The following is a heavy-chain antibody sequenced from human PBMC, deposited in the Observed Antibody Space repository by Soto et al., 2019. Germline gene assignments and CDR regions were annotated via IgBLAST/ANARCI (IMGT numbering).Heavy chain of an antibody. CDR1: GFSFSDYY. Sequence: QVQLVESGGGLVKPGGSLRLSCAASGFSFSDYYMTWIRQTPGKGLEWLSYVSTSNFYIRYADSVKGRFTISRDNAKKTLFLQMDNIRADDTATYYCARSNGDYERAYFDYWGQGTLVAVSS. V-gene: IGHV3-11*06. D-gene: IGHD2-21*02. CDR3: ARSNGDYERAYFDY. CDR2: VSTSNFYI. J-gene: IGHJ4*02.